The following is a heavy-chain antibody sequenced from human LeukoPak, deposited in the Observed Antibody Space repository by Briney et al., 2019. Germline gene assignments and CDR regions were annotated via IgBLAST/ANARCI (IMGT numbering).Heavy chain of an antibody. CDR2: MSPNSGYT. CDR1: VYTFTTYD. J-gene: IGHJ4*02. V-gene: IGHV1-8*03. CDR3: ARVAGSIDY. Sequence: ASVNVSCKASVYTFTTYDINWVRQATGQGLEWMGWMSPNSGYTGYAQKFQGRVTITRDTSISTAYMELSSLRSEDTAVYYCARVAGSIDYWGQGTLVTVSS. D-gene: IGHD6-19*01.